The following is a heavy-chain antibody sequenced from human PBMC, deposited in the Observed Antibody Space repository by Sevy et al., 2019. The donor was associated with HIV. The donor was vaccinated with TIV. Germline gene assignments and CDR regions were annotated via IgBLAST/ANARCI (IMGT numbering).Heavy chain of an antibody. J-gene: IGHJ6*02. CDR2: FRSSSTTI. CDR3: ARGFMGADYYYGMDV. Sequence: GGSLRLSCAASRLTFSSSSVNWVRRAPGKGLEWVSYFRSSSTTIDYADSVKGRFTISRDNAKNSLYLQMNSLRDEDTAVYYCARGFMGADYYYGMDVWGQGTTVTV. V-gene: IGHV3-48*02. D-gene: IGHD3-3*01. CDR1: RLTFSSSS.